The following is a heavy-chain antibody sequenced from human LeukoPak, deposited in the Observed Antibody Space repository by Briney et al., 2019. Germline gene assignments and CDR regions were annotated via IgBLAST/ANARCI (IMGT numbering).Heavy chain of an antibody. CDR2: IYPGDSDT. V-gene: IGHV5-51*01. J-gene: IGHJ4*02. CDR3: ARLSGRVVCSAGSCYIDS. D-gene: IGHD2-15*01. Sequence: GESLKISCKSSGYRFTSDWIGWVRQVPGKGLEWMGIIYPGDSDTRYSPSFQGQVTISADKSVNTAYLQWSSLKASDTAMYYCARLSGRVVCSAGSCYIDSWGQGTLVTVSS. CDR1: GYRFTSDW.